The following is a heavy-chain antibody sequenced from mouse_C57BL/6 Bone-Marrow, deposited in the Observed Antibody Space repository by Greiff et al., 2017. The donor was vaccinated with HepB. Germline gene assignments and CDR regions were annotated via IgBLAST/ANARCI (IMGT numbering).Heavy chain of an antibody. V-gene: IGHV1-81*01. CDR2: IYPRSGNT. CDR1: GYTFTSYG. Sequence: VQLQQSGAELARPGASVKLSCKASGYTFTSYGISWVKQRTGQGLEWIGEIYPRSGNTYYNEKFKGKATLTADKSSSTAYMELRSLTSEDSAVYFCAMRIYYYGTGYFDVWGTGTTVTVSS. D-gene: IGHD1-1*01. CDR3: AMRIYYYGTGYFDV. J-gene: IGHJ1*03.